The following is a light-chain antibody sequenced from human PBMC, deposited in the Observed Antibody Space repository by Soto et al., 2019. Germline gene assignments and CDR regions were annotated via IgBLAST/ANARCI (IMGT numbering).Light chain of an antibody. CDR3: TSYTSSSALV. CDR1: SSDVGGYNY. CDR2: EVS. V-gene: IGLV2-14*01. Sequence: QSALTQPASVSGSPGQSITISCTGTSSDVGGYNYVSWYQQRPGKAPKLMISEVSDRPSGVSKRFSGSRSGNTAALTISGRQPEVEADDYCTSYTSSSALVFGGGTKVTVL. J-gene: IGLJ2*01.